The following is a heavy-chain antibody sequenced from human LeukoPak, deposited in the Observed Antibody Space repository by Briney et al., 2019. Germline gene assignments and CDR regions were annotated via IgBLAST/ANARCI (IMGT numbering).Heavy chain of an antibody. CDR1: GYTFTSYA. V-gene: IGHV1-3*01. CDR2: INAGNGNT. D-gene: IGHD1-26*01. J-gene: IGHJ4*02. Sequence: ASVKVSCKASGYTFTSYAMHWVRQAPGHTLEWMGWINAGNGNTKYSQKLQGRVTITRDTPASTAFMELSSLRSEDTAVYYCATDPYSGSKLFDYWGQGTLVTVSS. CDR3: ATDPYSGSKLFDY.